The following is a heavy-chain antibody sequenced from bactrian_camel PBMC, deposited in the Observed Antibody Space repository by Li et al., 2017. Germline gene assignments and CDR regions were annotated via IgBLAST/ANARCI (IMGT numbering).Heavy chain of an antibody. CDR2: ITHDGTT. CDR1: GYTVGSCD. J-gene: IGHJ4*01. V-gene: IGHV3S55*01. CDR3: ATRVGGSWSD. D-gene: IGHD6*01. Sequence: HVQLVESGGGSVQAGGSLKLSCSASGYTVGSCDMAWYRQAPGKERELVSSITHDGTTTYSDSVKGRFAISRDNAMSTLYLQMNSLKTEDTAVYYCATRVGGSWSDWGQGTQVTVS.